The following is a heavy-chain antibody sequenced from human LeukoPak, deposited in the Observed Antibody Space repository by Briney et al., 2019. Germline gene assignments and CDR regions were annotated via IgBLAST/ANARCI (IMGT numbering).Heavy chain of an antibody. CDR3: ARGFSY. Sequence: GGSLRLSCIASGFTFSSYEMSWVRQAPGKGLEWVSYISSSSGIFYSDSVKGRFTISRDNAKNSLYLQMNSLRAEDTAVYYCARGFSYWGQGTLVTVSS. CDR2: ISSSSGI. J-gene: IGHJ4*02. V-gene: IGHV3-48*03. CDR1: GFTFSSYE.